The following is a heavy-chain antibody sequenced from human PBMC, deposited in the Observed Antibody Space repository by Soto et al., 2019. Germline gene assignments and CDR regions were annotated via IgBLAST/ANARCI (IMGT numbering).Heavy chain of an antibody. CDR2: INHSGST. Sequence: QVQLQQWGAGLLKPSETLSLTCAVYGGSFSGYYWSWIRQPPGKGLEWIGEINHSGSTNYNPSLKSRVTISVDTSKNQFSLKLSSVTAADTAVYYCAMDPDCWSGYPSWGQGTLVTVSS. CDR1: GGSFSGYY. D-gene: IGHD3-3*01. J-gene: IGHJ4*02. CDR3: AMDPDCWSGYPS. V-gene: IGHV4-34*01.